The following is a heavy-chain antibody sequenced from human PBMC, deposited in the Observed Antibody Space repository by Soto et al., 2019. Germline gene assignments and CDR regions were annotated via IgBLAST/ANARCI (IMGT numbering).Heavy chain of an antibody. CDR1: GGTFSSYA. CDR3: ATPVTPSSSSPYYYYGMDV. Sequence: SVKVSCKASGGTFSSYAISWVRQAPGQGLEWMGGIIPIFGTANYAQKFQGRVTITADESTSTAYMELSSLRSEDTAVYYCATPVTPSSSSPYYYYGMDVWGQGTTVTVSS. D-gene: IGHD6-6*01. V-gene: IGHV1-69*13. CDR2: IIPIFGTA. J-gene: IGHJ6*02.